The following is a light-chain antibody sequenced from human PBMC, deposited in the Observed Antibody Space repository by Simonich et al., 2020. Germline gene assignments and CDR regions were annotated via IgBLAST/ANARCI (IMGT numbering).Light chain of an antibody. V-gene: IGKV4-1*01. CDR2: CAS. Sequence: DIVMTQSQDSLAVSLGERATINCKSSQSVLYSSNNKNYLAWYQQKPGQPPKLLIYCASPRESWVPDRFSGSGAGTDFTRTISSLQAEDVAVYYCQQYYSTPYTFGQGTKLEIK. J-gene: IGKJ2*01. CDR1: QSVLYSSNNKNY. CDR3: QQYYSTPYT.